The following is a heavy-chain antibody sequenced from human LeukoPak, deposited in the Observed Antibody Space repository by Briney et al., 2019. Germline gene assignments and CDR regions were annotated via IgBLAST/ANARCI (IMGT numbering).Heavy chain of an antibody. CDR1: GFTFSTYA. J-gene: IGHJ4*02. V-gene: IGHV3-21*06. D-gene: IGHD6-13*01. Sequence: GASLRLSCAVSGFTFSTYAMNWVRQAPGKGLEWVSSISTSSSYIYYADSVKGRFTISRDNAKNSLYLQMNSLRAEDTAVYYCSRSPSGYWDFDYWGQGTLITVSS. CDR3: SRSPSGYWDFDY. CDR2: ISTSSSYI.